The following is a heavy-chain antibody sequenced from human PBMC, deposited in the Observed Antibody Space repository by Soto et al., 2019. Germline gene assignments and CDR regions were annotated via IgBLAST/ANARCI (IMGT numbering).Heavy chain of an antibody. V-gene: IGHV3-74*01. J-gene: IGHJ6*02. CDR1: GFTFSSYW. D-gene: IGHD2-15*01. Sequence: PGGSLRLSCAASGFTFSSYWMHWVRQAPGKGLVWVSRINSDVSSTSYADSVKGRFTISRDNAKNTLYLQMNSLRAEDTAAYYSARETIGYCSGGSCYPYYYYYGMDVWGQGTTVTVSS. CDR3: ARETIGYCSGGSCYPYYYYYGMDV. CDR2: INSDVSST.